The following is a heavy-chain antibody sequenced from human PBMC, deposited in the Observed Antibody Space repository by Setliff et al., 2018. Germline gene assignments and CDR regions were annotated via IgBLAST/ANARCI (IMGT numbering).Heavy chain of an antibody. CDR3: ARGGGGYHAAS. Sequence: PSETLSLTCAVSGVSVNSLTWWSWVRQSPGKGLEWIGHIYHDGNTKSYPSVHFKQSLKSRVTMSVDKSKNHFSLELTSVTAADTAVYYCARGGGGYHAASWGQGILVTVSS. D-gene: IGHD2-2*01. V-gene: IGHV4-4*02. CDR2: IYHDGNT. J-gene: IGHJ5*02. CDR1: GVSVNSLTW.